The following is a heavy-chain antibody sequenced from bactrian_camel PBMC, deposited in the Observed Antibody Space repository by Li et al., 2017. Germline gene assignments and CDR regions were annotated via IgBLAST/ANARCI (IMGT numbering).Heavy chain of an antibody. D-gene: IGHD3*01. Sequence: VQLVESGGGLVQPGGSLRLSCAASGFTFSGYAMSWVRQAPGKEREGVAHINTEGRTTYPDSVKGRFTISRDNANNTVYLQMNSLKSEDTAVNYCASGGDMGGWEYPYWGQGTQVTVS. CDR2: INTEGRT. CDR3: ASGGDMGGWEYPY. V-gene: IGHV3S10*01. CDR1: GFTFSGYA. J-gene: IGHJ4*01.